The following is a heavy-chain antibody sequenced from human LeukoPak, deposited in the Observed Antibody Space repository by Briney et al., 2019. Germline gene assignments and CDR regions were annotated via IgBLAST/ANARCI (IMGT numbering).Heavy chain of an antibody. CDR3: ARDRLQGYYYGMDV. Sequence: GESLRLSCAASGFTFSNNGMHWVRQAPGKGLEWLAVISNDGINIYYGDSVKGRFTISRDNPKNTLYLEMNSLKPEDTAVYYCARDRLQGYYYGMDVWGQGTTVTVSS. CDR1: GFTFSNNG. J-gene: IGHJ6*02. CDR2: ISNDGINI. D-gene: IGHD2-15*01. V-gene: IGHV3-30*03.